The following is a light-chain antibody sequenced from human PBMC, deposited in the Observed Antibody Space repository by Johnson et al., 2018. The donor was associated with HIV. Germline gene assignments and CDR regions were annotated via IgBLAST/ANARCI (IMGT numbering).Light chain of an antibody. CDR1: SSNIGNNY. J-gene: IGLJ1*01. CDR2: DNN. V-gene: IGLV1-51*01. Sequence: QSVLTQPPSVSAAPGQKVTISCSGSSSNIGNNYVSWYQQLPGTAPKVLIYDNNKRPSGIPDRFSGSKSGTSATLGITGLQNGDEAGYYCGTWDSRLSAEVFGTGTKVTVL. CDR3: GTWDSRLSAEV.